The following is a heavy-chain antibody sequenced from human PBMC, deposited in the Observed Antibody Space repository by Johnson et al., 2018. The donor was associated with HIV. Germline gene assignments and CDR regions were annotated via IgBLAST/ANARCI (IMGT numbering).Heavy chain of an antibody. CDR3: ASDREDPSDSYGAFDI. Sequence: VQLMESRGGVVQPGRSLRLSCAASGFTFISYAMHWVRQAPGKGLEWVAVISYDGSNKYYADSVKGRFTISRDNSKNTLYLQMNSLRAEDTAVYYCASDREDPSDSYGAFDIWGQGTMVTVSS. J-gene: IGHJ3*02. CDR1: GFTFISYA. V-gene: IGHV3-30-3*01. D-gene: IGHD5-18*01. CDR2: ISYDGSNK.